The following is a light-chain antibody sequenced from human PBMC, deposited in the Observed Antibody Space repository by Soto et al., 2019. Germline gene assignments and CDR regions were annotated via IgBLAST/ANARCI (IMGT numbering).Light chain of an antibody. J-gene: IGKJ2*01. Sequence: IVLTQSPATLSLSPGERATLSCRARQSVSSYLAWYQQKPGQAPRLLIYDASNRATGIPARFSGSGSGTDFTLTISSLEPEDFAVYYCQQRSNPYTFGQGTKLEIK. CDR3: QQRSNPYT. V-gene: IGKV3-11*01. CDR2: DAS. CDR1: QSVSSY.